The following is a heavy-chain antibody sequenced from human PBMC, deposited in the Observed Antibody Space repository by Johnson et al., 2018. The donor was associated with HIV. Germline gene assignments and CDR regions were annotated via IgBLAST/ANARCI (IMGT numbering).Heavy chain of an antibody. CDR2: ISYDGSNK. D-gene: IGHD2-21*01. CDR1: AFTFSNYA. V-gene: IGHV3-30*14. J-gene: IGHJ3*02. CDR3: ARARARVTFDI. Sequence: QVQLVESGGGLVQPGGSLRLACAASAFTFSNYAMHWVRQAPGKGLEWVAVISYDGSNKYYADSVKGRFTISRDNSKNTLYRQMNSLRAEDTAVYYCARARARVTFDIWGQGTMVTVSS.